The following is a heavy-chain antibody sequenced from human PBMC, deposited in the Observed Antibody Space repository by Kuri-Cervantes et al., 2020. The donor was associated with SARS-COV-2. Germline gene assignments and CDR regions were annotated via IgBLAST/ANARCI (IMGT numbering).Heavy chain of an antibody. CDR2: ISRSSSYT. Sequence: GGSLRLSCAASGFTFSDYYMSWIRQAPGKGLEWVSYISRSSSYTNYADSVKGRFTISRDNAKNSLYLQMNSLRAEDTAVYYCASFGSGWYDDAFDIWGQGTMVTVSS. CDR1: GFTFSDYY. J-gene: IGHJ3*02. V-gene: IGHV3-11*03. CDR3: ASFGSGWYDDAFDI. D-gene: IGHD6-19*01.